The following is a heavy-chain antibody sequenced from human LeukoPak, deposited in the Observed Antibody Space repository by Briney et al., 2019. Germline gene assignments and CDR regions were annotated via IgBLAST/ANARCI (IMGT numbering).Heavy chain of an antibody. D-gene: IGHD3-10*01. J-gene: IGHJ4*02. CDR2: ISAENGHT. V-gene: IGHV1-18*01. CDR1: GYTFTIYG. CDR3: GRDVGVSMVRGVSDD. Sequence: ASVKVSCKGSGYTFTIYGISWVRQAAGQGLEWMGWISAENGHTKYAQKIQGRVTMTTDTSTRTAYMELRSLRSDDTAVYYCGRDVGVSMVRGVSDDWGQGTLVTVSS.